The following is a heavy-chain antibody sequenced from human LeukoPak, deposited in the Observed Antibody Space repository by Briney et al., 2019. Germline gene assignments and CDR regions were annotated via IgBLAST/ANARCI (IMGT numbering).Heavy chain of an antibody. CDR3: AKTGRWEIAAAGTFDY. J-gene: IGHJ4*02. D-gene: IGHD6-13*01. CDR2: ISATSSNI. V-gene: IGHV3-48*01. CDR1: GFTFSSLS. Sequence: AGSLTLSCPASGFTFSSLSMNWVCQAPGKGLEWVSYISATSSNIYYADSGEGRFTISRDNPKNSLYLQMNSLRAEDTAVYYCAKTGRWEIAAAGTFDYWGQGTLDPVSS.